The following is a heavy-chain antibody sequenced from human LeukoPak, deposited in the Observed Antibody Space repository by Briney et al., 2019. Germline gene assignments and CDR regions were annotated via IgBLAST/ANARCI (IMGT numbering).Heavy chain of an antibody. Sequence: SETLSLTCTVSGGSISGYYWSWIRQPPGKGLEWMGFISYSGGTNYNPSLKSRVTISVDTSKNQFSLKLNSVTAADTAVYYCARHGGSYTFDYWGQGTLVTVSS. CDR1: GGSISGYY. CDR3: ARHGGSYTFDY. CDR2: ISYSGGT. D-gene: IGHD1-26*01. V-gene: IGHV4-59*08. J-gene: IGHJ4*02.